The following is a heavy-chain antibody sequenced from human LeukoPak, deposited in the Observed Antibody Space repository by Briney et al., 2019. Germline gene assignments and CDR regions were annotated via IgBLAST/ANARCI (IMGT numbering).Heavy chain of an antibody. J-gene: IGHJ6*02. V-gene: IGHV3-11*01. D-gene: IGHD6-19*01. CDR2: ISSSGSTI. Sequence: GGSLRLSCAASGFTFSDYYMSWIRQAPGKGLEWVSYISSSGSTIYYADSVKGRFTLSRDNAKNSLYLQMNSLSAEATAVYYCARFGGRSGWSVRHYYYGMDVWGQGTTVTVSS. CDR1: GFTFSDYY. CDR3: ARFGGRSGWSVRHYYYGMDV.